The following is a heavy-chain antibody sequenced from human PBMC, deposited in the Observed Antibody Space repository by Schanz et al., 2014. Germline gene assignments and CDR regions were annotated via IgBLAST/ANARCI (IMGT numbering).Heavy chain of an antibody. V-gene: IGHV3-30*18. J-gene: IGHJ6*02. Sequence: QVQLVESGGGVVQPGRSLRLSCAGSGFSFSDYGMHWVRQAPGRGLEWVAVISYHGSERYYADSVKGRFTISRDNSKNTMYLQMNSLRAEDTAVYYCVKDLQRELLRDDHYYAVDVWGQGTTVIVSS. D-gene: IGHD1-26*01. CDR3: VKDLQRELLRDDHYYAVDV. CDR1: GFSFSDYG. CDR2: ISYHGSER.